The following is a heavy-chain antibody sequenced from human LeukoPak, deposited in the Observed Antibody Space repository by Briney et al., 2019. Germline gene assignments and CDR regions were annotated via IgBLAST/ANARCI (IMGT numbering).Heavy chain of an antibody. CDR1: GGPISSHY. J-gene: IGHJ4*02. CDR3: ARDLGYYFDY. Sequence: SETLSLTCTVSGGPISSHYWSWIRQPPGKGLEWIGYIYYSGSTNYNPSLKSRVTISVDTSKNQFSLKLSSVTAADTAVYYCARDLGYYFDYWGQGTLVTVSS. CDR2: IYYSGST. V-gene: IGHV4-59*11. D-gene: IGHD3-16*01.